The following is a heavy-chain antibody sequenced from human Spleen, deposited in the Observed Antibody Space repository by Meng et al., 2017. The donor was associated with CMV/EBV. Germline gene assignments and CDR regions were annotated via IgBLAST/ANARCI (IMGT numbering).Heavy chain of an antibody. CDR3: DRAEYYNWFDP. J-gene: IGHJ5*02. CDR2: IYYSGNT. CDR1: GGSLSSVYYF. Sequence: VQVQGVGLELVTPQQTLSLICTVSGGSLSSVYYFWNWIGQPPGRGLEWIGYIYYSGNTYYNPSLKSRVTISIDTSKNQFSLKLSSVTAADTAVYYCDRAEYYNWFDPWGQGTLVTVSS. V-gene: IGHV4-30-4*01. D-gene: IGHD1-14*01.